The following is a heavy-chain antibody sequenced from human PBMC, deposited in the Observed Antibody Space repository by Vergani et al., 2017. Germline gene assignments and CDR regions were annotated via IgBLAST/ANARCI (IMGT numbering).Heavy chain of an antibody. CDR1: GFTSSYYG. Sequence: QVHLVESGGGVVQPGRSLRLSCVVSGFTSSYYGMHWVRQAPGKGLEWVAVISYDGTQKYYADSVKGRFTISRDNSKSILYLQMNSLRTEDTAVYYCATKSCGTPGCQIGYFREWDQGTLVTVSS. J-gene: IGHJ1*01. V-gene: IGHV3-30*03. CDR3: ATKSCGTPGCQIGYFRE. CDR2: ISYDGTQK. D-gene: IGHD1-1*01.